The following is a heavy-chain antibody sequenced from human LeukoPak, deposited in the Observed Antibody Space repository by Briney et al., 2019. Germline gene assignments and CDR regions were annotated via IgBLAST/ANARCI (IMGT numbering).Heavy chain of an antibody. V-gene: IGHV4-59*01. Sequence: SETLSLTCTVSGDSISSYYWSWIRQPPGKGLEWIGYIYYSGSTNYNPSLKSRVTISVDTSKNQFSLKLSSVTAADTAVYYCARGGPRDYDFWSGYAWWFDPWGQGTLVTVSS. J-gene: IGHJ5*02. CDR1: GDSISSYY. CDR2: IYYSGST. D-gene: IGHD3-3*01. CDR3: ARGGPRDYDFWSGYAWWFDP.